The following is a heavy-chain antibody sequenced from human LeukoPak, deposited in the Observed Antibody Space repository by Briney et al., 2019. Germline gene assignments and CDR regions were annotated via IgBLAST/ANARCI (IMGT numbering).Heavy chain of an antibody. J-gene: IGHJ3*02. D-gene: IGHD2-2*01. V-gene: IGHV1-8*03. CDR3: ARILQLGYCSSTSCPRNDAFDI. CDR1: GYTFTSYD. CDR2: MNPNSGNT. Sequence: ASVKVSCKASGYTFTSYDINWVRQATGQGLEWMGWMNPNSGNTGYAQKFQGRVTITRNTSISTAYMELSSLRAEDTAVYYCARILQLGYCSSTSCPRNDAFDIWGQGTMVTVSS.